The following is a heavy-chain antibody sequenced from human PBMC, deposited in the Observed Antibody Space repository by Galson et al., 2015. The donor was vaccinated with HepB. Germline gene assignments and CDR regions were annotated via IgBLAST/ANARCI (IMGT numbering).Heavy chain of an antibody. CDR2: INPSGGST. V-gene: IGHV1-46*01. CDR1: GYTFTSYY. CDR3: ARAIVGFDYDFWSGHYGMDV. D-gene: IGHD3-3*01. Sequence: SVKVSCKASGYTFTSYYMHWVRQAPGQGLEWMGIINPSGGSTSYAQKFQGRVTMTRDTSKNQFSLKLSSVTAADTAVYYCARAIVGFDYDFWSGHYGMDVWGQGTTVTVSS. J-gene: IGHJ6*02.